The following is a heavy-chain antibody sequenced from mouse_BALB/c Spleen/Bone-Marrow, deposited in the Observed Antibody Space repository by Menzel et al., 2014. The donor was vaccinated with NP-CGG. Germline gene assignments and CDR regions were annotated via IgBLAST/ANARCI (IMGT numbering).Heavy chain of an antibody. J-gene: IGHJ2*01. CDR2: IDPANGNT. CDR1: GFNIKDTY. V-gene: IGHV14-3*02. CDR3: ASYVYGYYFDY. D-gene: IGHD2-2*01. Sequence: EVQGVESGAELVKPGASVKLSRTASGFNIKDTYMHWVKQRPEQGLEWIGRIDPANGNTKYDPKFQGKATITADTSSNTAYLQLSSLTSEDTAVYYCASYVYGYYFDYWGQGTTLTVSS.